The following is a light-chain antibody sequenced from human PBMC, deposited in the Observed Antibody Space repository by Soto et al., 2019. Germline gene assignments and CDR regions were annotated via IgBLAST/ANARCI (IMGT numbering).Light chain of an antibody. CDR3: QQYKNWPPLT. CDR1: QSINSN. V-gene: IGKV3-15*01. Sequence: IVMTQSPATLSVSPGERAILSCRASQSINSNLAWYQQKPGQAPSLLIYGASTRATDIPPRFSGSGSGTEFTLTITSLQSEDFAVYYCQQYKNWPPLTFGGGTKVDIK. CDR2: GAS. J-gene: IGKJ4*01.